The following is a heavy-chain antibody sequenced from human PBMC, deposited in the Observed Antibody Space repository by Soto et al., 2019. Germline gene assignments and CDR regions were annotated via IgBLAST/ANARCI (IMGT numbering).Heavy chain of an antibody. CDR1: GYTFTSYG. CDR2: ISAYNGNT. V-gene: IGHV1-18*01. CDR3: ARANAFDI. Sequence: GASVKVSCKASGYTFTSYGISWVRQAPGQGLEWMGWISAYNGNTNYAQKFQGRVTMTRNTSISTAYMELSSLRSEDTAVYYCARANAFDIWGQGTMVTVSS. J-gene: IGHJ3*02.